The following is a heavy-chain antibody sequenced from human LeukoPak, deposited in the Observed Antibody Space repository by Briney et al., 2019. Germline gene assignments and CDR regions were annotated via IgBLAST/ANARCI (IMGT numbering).Heavy chain of an antibody. D-gene: IGHD3-22*01. CDR2: IYTSGST. CDR1: GGSISSYY. V-gene: IGHV4-4*07. J-gene: IGHJ4*02. CDR3: ARASSGYPLRFDY. Sequence: SETLSLTCTVSGGSISSYYWSWIRQPAGKGLEWIGRIYTSGSTDYNSSLKSRVTMSLDTSKNQFSLKLSSLTAADTAVYYCARASSGYPLRFDYWGQGTLVTVSS.